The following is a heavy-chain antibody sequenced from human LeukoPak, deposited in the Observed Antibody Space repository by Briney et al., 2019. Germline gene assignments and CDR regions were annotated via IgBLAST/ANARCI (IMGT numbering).Heavy chain of an antibody. CDR1: GGSFSGYY. V-gene: IGHV4-34*01. CDR2: INHSGST. D-gene: IGHD3-10*01. CDR3: ARGHITMPSPPKKRRYYFDY. J-gene: IGHJ4*02. Sequence: SETLSLTCAVYGGSFSGYYWSWIRQPPGKGLEWIGEINHSGSTNYNPSLKSRVTISVDTSKNQFSLKLSSVTAADTAVYYCARGHITMPSPPKKRRYYFDYWGQGTLVTASS.